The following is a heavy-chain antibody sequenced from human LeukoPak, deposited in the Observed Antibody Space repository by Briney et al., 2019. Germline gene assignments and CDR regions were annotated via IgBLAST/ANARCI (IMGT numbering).Heavy chain of an antibody. CDR3: ARVLIAVAGTLDY. CDR2: IIPIFGTA. V-gene: IGHV1-69*06. CDR1: GGTFSSYA. D-gene: IGHD6-19*01. J-gene: IGHJ4*02. Sequence: SVKVSCKASGGTFSSYAISWVRQAPGQGLEWMGGIIPIFGTANYAQKFQGRVTITADKSTSTAYMELSSLRSEDTAVYYCARVLIAVAGTLDYRGQGTLVTVSS.